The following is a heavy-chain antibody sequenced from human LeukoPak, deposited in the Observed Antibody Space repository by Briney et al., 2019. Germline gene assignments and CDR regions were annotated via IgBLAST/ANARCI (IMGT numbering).Heavy chain of an antibody. Sequence: GASVKVSCKASGCTFTSYDINWVRQATGQGLEWMGWMNPNSGNTGYAQKFQGRVTMTRNTSISTAYMELSSLRSEDTAVYYCARGGILWFGELLYYFDYWGQGTLVTVSS. J-gene: IGHJ4*02. CDR1: GCTFTSYD. D-gene: IGHD3-10*01. CDR2: MNPNSGNT. V-gene: IGHV1-8*01. CDR3: ARGGILWFGELLYYFDY.